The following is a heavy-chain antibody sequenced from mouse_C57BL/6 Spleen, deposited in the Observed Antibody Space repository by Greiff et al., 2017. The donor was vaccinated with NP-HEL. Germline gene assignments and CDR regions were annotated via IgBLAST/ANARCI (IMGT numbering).Heavy chain of an antibody. CDR1: GFNIKDDY. V-gene: IGHV14-4*01. CDR2: IDPENGDT. Sequence: EVKVVESGAELVRPGASVKLSCTASGFNIKDDYMHWVKQRPEQGLEWIGWIDPENGDTEYASKFQGKATITADTSSNTAYLQLSSLTSEDTAVYYCTPTVVATEAMDYWGQGTSVTVSS. D-gene: IGHD1-1*01. CDR3: TPTVVATEAMDY. J-gene: IGHJ4*01.